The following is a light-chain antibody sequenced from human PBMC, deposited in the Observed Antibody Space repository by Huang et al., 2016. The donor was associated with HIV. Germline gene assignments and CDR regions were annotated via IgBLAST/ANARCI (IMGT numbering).Light chain of an antibody. CDR1: QDISNY. J-gene: IGKJ2*01. CDR3: QQYDNLHT. CDR2: DAS. V-gene: IGKV1-33*01. Sequence: DIQMTQSPSSLSASVGDRVTITCQASQDISNYLNWYQQKLGKAPKLLIYDASNLETGVPSRFSGSRSGTHFTFTINNLQPEDIATYYCQQYDNLHTFGQGTKLEIK.